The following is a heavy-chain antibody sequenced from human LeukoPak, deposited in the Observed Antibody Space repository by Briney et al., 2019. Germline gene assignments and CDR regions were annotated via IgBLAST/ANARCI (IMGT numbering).Heavy chain of an antibody. CDR1: GFAFSSYG. CDR2: IRYDGSNK. V-gene: IGHV3-30*02. Sequence: PGGSLRLSCAASGFAFSSYGMHWVRQAPGKGLEWVAFIRYDGSNKYYADSVKGRFTISRDNSKSSLYLQMNSLRAEDTAVYYCASLGCSSTSCYNYWGQGTLVTVSS. J-gene: IGHJ4*02. CDR3: ASLGCSSTSCYNY. D-gene: IGHD2-2*02.